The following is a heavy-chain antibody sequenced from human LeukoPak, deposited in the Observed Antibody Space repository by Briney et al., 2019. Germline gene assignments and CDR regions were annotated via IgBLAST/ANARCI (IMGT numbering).Heavy chain of an antibody. V-gene: IGHV3-48*03. CDR2: IHNSANII. CDR1: GFTFGRYE. Sequence: GGSLRLSCVASGFTFGRYEMNWVRQAPGKGLEWLSYIHNSANIIYYADSVKGRFTISRDNAKNSLYLQMNSLRVEDTAVYYCARHFTGGKGFDPWGQGTLVTVSS. J-gene: IGHJ5*02. D-gene: IGHD3-16*01. CDR3: ARHFTGGKGFDP.